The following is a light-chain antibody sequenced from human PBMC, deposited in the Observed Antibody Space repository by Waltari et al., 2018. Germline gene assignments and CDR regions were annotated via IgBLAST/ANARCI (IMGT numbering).Light chain of an antibody. CDR2: DAS. CDR1: QSISSW. Sequence: DIQMTQSPSTLSASVGDRVTITCRASQSISSWLAWYQQKPGKAPKLLIYDASTLESGVSSRFSGSGSGTEFTLTINGLQPDDFATYYCQHYNNYSFGQGTRVEIK. J-gene: IGKJ1*01. CDR3: QHYNNYS. V-gene: IGKV1-5*01.